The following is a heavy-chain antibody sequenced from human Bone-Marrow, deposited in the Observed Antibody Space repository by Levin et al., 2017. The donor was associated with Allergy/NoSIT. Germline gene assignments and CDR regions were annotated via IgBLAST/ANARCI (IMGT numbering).Heavy chain of an antibody. V-gene: IGHV4-61*02. CDR3: ARDETFNSWHTGWFDP. Sequence: SETLSLTCTVAGASINNTNHYWSWIRQPAGTGLEWIGRMFAGGAATYNRSLRSRVTISIDTSKNQFSLKLTSVTAADTAVYYCARDETFNSWHTGWFDPWGQGTLVTVSS. CDR1: GASINNTNHY. J-gene: IGHJ5*02. CDR2: MFAGGAA. D-gene: IGHD6-13*01.